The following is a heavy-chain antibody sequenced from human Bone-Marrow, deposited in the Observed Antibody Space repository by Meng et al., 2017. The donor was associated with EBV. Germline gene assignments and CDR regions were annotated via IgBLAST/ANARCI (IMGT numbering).Heavy chain of an antibody. D-gene: IGHD6-13*01. CDR3: ARVLGVIAAVPGY. Sequence: QVQRGLAGGGVNQLGASGKLSCKASGYTFTGYYMHCVRQAPGQGLEWMGRIHPNSGGTIYAQKFPGRVTMPRDTSISTAYMELSRLRSDDTAVYYCARVLGVIAAVPGYWGQGTLVTVSS. CDR2: IHPNSGGT. J-gene: IGHJ4*02. V-gene: IGHV1-2*06. CDR1: GYTFTGYY.